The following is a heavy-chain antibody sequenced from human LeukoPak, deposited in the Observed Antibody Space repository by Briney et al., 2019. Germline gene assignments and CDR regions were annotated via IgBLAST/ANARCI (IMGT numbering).Heavy chain of an antibody. V-gene: IGHV3-30*02. CDR1: GFSFSTFG. CDR3: AKEGLSGYGGNYYFDY. Sequence: GGSLRLSCAASGFSFSTFGMHWVRQASGKGLEWVAFIRYDGSDKYYADSVKGRFTISRDNSKNTLYLQMNSLRADDTAVYYCAKEGLSGYGGNYYFDYWGQGTLVTVSA. CDR2: IRYDGSDK. J-gene: IGHJ4*02. D-gene: IGHD5-12*01.